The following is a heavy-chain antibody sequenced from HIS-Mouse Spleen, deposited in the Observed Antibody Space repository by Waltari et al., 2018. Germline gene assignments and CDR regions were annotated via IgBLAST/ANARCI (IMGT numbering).Heavy chain of an antibody. V-gene: IGHV2-70*15. CDR1: GFSLSTSGMC. CDR2: IDWDDDK. CDR3: ARIAEGYSSGWYAFDY. J-gene: IGHJ4*02. D-gene: IGHD6-19*01. Sequence: QVTLRESGPALVKPTQTLTLTCTFSGFSLSTSGMCVSWIRQPPGKALEWLARIDWDDDKYYSTPLKTRVTISKDTSKNQVVLTMTNMDPVDTATYYCARIAEGYSSGWYAFDYWGQGTLVTVSS.